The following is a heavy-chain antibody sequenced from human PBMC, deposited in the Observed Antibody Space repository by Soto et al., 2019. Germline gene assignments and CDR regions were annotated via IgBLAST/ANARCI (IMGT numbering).Heavy chain of an antibody. Sequence: PSESLSLTCAFSGGSINTAGYFWGWIRQRPAMGLEWIGYIYYSGTTYYNPSLKSRLTISLDTSNNQFSLTLTSMTAADTAAYYCAGAPDEYYFDSWGQGTLVTVSS. V-gene: IGHV4-31*11. CDR1: GGSINTAGYF. CDR3: AGAPDEYYFDS. CDR2: IYYSGTT. J-gene: IGHJ4*02.